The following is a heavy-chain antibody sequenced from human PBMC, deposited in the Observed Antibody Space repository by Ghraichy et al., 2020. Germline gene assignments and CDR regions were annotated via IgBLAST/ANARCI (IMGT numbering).Heavy chain of an antibody. CDR3: AKTPFIVVLGGAISPSSFDC. D-gene: IGHD2-21*01. CDR2: IYPGDSDA. CDR1: GYSFTNYW. Sequence: GESLNISCKGSGYSFTNYWIGWVRQMPGKGLEWMGIIYPGDSDARYSPSFQGQVTISVDNSISTAYLQWTSLKASDTAIYYCAKTPFIVVLGGAISPSSFDCWGQGTLVTVSS. J-gene: IGHJ4*02. V-gene: IGHV5-51*01.